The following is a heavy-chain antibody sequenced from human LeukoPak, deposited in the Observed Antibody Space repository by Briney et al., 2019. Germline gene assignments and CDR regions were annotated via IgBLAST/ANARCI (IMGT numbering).Heavy chain of an antibody. D-gene: IGHD2-2*01. CDR3: ARVTGYQLLAGYYYYMDV. J-gene: IGHJ6*03. CDR1: GFTFSSYW. Sequence: GGSLRLSCAASGFTFSSYWMHWVRQAPGKGLVWVSRINSDGSSTSYADSVKGRFTISRDNAKNTLYLQMNSLRAEDTAVYYCARVTGYQLLAGYYYYMDVWGKGTTVTVSS. V-gene: IGHV3-74*01. CDR2: INSDGSST.